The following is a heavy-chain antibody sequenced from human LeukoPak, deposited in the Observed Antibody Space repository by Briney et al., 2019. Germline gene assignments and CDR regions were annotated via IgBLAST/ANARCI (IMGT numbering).Heavy chain of an antibody. CDR3: ARVSLGGLRYFDWLSTYYGMDV. CDR1: GFTFSGYD. V-gene: IGHV3-13*01. D-gene: IGHD3-9*01. J-gene: IGHJ6*02. Sequence: GGSLRLSCAASGFTFSGYDMHWVRQATGKGLEWVSAIGTADDTYYSGSVKGRFTISRENAKNSLYLQMNSLRAGDTAVYYCARVSLGGLRYFDWLSTYYGMDVWGQGTTVTVSS. CDR2: IGTADDT.